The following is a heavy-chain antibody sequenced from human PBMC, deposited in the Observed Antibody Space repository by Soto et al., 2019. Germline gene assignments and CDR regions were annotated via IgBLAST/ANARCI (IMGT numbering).Heavy chain of an antibody. J-gene: IGHJ4*02. Sequence: SETLSLTCTVSGGSISSDYWSWIRQPPGKGLEWIGYIYYSGRTNYNPSLKSRVTISVDTSKNQFSLKLSSVTSADTAVYYCARARGYSYGLGYWGQGALVTVSS. CDR3: ARARGYSYGLGY. V-gene: IGHV4-59*01. CDR2: IYYSGRT. D-gene: IGHD5-18*01. CDR1: GGSISSDY.